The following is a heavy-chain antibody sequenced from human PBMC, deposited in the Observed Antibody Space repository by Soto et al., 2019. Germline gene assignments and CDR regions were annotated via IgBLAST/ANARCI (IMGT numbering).Heavy chain of an antibody. CDR1: GGSFSGYI. CDR2: INHSGSA. D-gene: IGHD1-7*01. CDR3: ASTRRSPNSY. J-gene: IGHJ1*01. Sequence: SETLSLTCDVYGGSFSGYIWTWIRQTPGKGLQWIGQINHSGSANYNPSLKSRVTISVHTSKSQFSLELSSVTAADTAVYYCASTRRSPNSYWARRTSVPVSS. V-gene: IGHV4-34*01.